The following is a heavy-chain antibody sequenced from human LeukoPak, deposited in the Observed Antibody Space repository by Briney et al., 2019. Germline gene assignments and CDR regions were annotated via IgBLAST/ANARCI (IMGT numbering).Heavy chain of an antibody. CDR1: GYSFTSYW. D-gene: IGHD1-26*01. Sequence: GESLKISCKGSGYSFTSYWIGWVRQMPGKGLEWMEIIYPGDSDTRYSPSFQGQVTISADKSISTAYLQWSSLKASDTAMYYCARPRSGSGSYPYYFDYWGQGTLVTVSS. V-gene: IGHV5-51*01. CDR2: IYPGDSDT. J-gene: IGHJ4*02. CDR3: ARPRSGSGSYPYYFDY.